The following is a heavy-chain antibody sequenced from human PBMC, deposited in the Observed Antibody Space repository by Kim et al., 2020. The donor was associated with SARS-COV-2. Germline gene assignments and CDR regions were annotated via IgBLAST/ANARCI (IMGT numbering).Heavy chain of an antibody. J-gene: IGHJ6*02. Sequence: ASVKVSCKASGYTFTSYAMHWVRQAPGQRLEWMGWINAGNGNTKYSQKFQGRVTITRDTSASTAYMELSSLRSEDTAVYYCARRMFEGDYALDYYYGMDVWGQGTTVTVSS. D-gene: IGHD4-17*01. CDR1: GYTFTSYA. V-gene: IGHV1-3*01. CDR2: INAGNGNT. CDR3: ARRMFEGDYALDYYYGMDV.